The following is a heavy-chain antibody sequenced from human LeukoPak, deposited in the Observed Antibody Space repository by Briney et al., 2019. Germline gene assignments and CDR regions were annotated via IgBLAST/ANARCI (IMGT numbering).Heavy chain of an antibody. CDR1: GFTFSSYS. CDR2: ISGSGGST. Sequence: GGSLRLSCAASGFTFSSYSMSWVRQAPGKGLEWVSAISGSGGSTYYADSVKGRFTISRDNSKNTLYLQMNSLRAEDTAVYYCAKVPNSSSSLDYWGQGTLVTVSS. CDR3: AKVPNSSSSLDY. J-gene: IGHJ4*02. V-gene: IGHV3-23*01. D-gene: IGHD6-6*01.